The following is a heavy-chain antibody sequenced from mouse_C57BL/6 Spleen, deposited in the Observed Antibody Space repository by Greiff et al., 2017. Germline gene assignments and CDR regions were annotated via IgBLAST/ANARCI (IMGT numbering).Heavy chain of an antibody. CDR3: ARAWVHYAMDY. CDR2: INPSTGGT. CDR1: GYSFTGYY. D-gene: IGHD4-1*01. V-gene: IGHV1-42*01. Sequence: VQLQQPGAELVKPGASVKISCKASGYSFTGYYMNWVKQSPEKSLEWIGEINPSTGGTNYNQKFKAKATLTVDKSSSTAYMQLKSLTSEDSAVXYCARAWVHYAMDYWGQGTSVTVSS. J-gene: IGHJ4*01.